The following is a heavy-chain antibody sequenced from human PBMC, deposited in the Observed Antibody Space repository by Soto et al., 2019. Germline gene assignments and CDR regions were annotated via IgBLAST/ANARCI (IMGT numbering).Heavy chain of an antibody. J-gene: IGHJ4*01. V-gene: IGHV6-1*01. CDR1: GDSVSGNSAA. CDR2: TYYRSRWYN. Sequence: SQTLSLTCAISGDSVSGNSAAWNWIRQSPSRGLEWLGRTYYRSRWYNDYAVSVKSRITVTPDTSKNQFSLHLNSVTPEDTAVYYCARDPNPYSGYQPNFLDYWGHGTLVTVSS. D-gene: IGHD5-12*01. CDR3: ARDPNPYSGYQPNFLDY.